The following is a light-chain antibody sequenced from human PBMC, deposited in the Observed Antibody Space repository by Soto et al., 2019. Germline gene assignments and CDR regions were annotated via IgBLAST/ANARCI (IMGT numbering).Light chain of an antibody. CDR3: LLSYSGARLV. CDR1: IGAVTSGHY. CDR2: DTS. J-gene: IGLJ2*01. V-gene: IGLV7-46*01. Sequence: QAVVTQEPSLTVSPGRTVTLTCGSSIGAVTSGHYPYWFQQKPGQAPRTLIYDTSNKHSWTPARFSGSLLGGKAALTLSGAQPEDEAEYYCLLSYSGARLVFGGGTKLTVL.